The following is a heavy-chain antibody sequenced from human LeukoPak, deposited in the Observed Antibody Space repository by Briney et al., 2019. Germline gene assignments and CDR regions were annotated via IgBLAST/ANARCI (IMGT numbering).Heavy chain of an antibody. V-gene: IGHV1-2*02. Sequence: GASVKVSCKASGYTFTGYYMHWVRQAPGQGLEWMGWINPNSGGTNYAQKFQGRVTMTRDTSISTAYMELSRLRSDDTAVYYCAQGFGELPSYYYYMDVWGKGTTVTVSS. CDR3: AQGFGELPSYYYYMDV. CDR2: INPNSGGT. J-gene: IGHJ6*03. CDR1: GYTFTGYY. D-gene: IGHD3-10*01.